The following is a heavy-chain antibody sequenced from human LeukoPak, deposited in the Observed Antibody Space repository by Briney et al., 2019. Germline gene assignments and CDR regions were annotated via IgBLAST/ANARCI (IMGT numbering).Heavy chain of an antibody. Sequence: GGSLRLSCAASGFTFSSYGMHWVRQAPGKGLEWVAFIRYDGSNKYYADSVKGRFTISRDNSKNTLYLQMNSLRAEDTAVYYCAKDAPPYCSSTSCFGFWGQGTLVTVSS. J-gene: IGHJ5*01. CDR2: IRYDGSNK. CDR1: GFTFSSYG. CDR3: AKDAPPYCSSTSCFGF. V-gene: IGHV3-30*02. D-gene: IGHD2-2*01.